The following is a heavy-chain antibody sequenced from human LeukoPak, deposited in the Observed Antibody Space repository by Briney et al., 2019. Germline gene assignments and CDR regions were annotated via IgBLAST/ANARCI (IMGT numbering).Heavy chain of an antibody. Sequence: SETLSLTCAVYGGSFSGYYWSWIRQPPGKGLEWIGEINHSGSTNYNPSLKSQVTISVDTSKNQFSLKLGSVTAADTAVYYCARGPPTIFGVVISYYYYYGMDVWGQGTTVTVSS. J-gene: IGHJ6*02. V-gene: IGHV4-34*01. CDR3: ARGPPTIFGVVISYYYYYGMDV. CDR1: GGSFSGYY. CDR2: INHSGST. D-gene: IGHD3-3*01.